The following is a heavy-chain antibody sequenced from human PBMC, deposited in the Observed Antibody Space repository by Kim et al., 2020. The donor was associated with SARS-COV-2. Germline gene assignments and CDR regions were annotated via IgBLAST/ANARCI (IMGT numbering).Heavy chain of an antibody. CDR3: ARESERQLVPYYYYYYGMDV. Sequence: ASVKVSCKASGYTFTSYGISWVRQAPGQGLEWMGWISAYNGNTNYAQKLQGRVTMTTDTSTSTAYMELRSLRSDDTAVYYCARESERQLVPYYYYYYGMDVWGQGTTGTVSS. J-gene: IGHJ6*02. CDR1: GYTFTSYG. D-gene: IGHD6-13*01. V-gene: IGHV1-18*01. CDR2: ISAYNGNT.